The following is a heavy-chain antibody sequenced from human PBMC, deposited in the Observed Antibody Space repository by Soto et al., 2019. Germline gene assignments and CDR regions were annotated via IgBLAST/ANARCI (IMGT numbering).Heavy chain of an antibody. CDR3: AKFSYDSSGYLFDY. CDR1: GFTFSSYA. D-gene: IGHD3-22*01. Sequence: EVQLLESGGGLVQPGGSLRLSCAASGFTFSSYAMSWVRQAPGKGLEWVSAINNSGGSTYYADSVKGRFTISRDNSKNTLYLQMNSLRAEDTAVYYCAKFSYDSSGYLFDYWGQGTLVTVSS. V-gene: IGHV3-23*01. CDR2: INNSGGST. J-gene: IGHJ4*02.